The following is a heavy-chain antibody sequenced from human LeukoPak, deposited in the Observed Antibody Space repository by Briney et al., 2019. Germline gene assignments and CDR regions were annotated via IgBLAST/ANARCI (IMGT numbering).Heavy chain of an antibody. Sequence: GESPKISCKASGYSFTTYWIAWVRQMPGKGLEWMGMIYPGDSDTRYSPSFQGQITISVDKSISIAYLQWSSLKASDTAMYYCARLLQGVAGTWGYWGQGTLVTVS. CDR1: GYSFTTYW. D-gene: IGHD6-19*01. CDR2: IYPGDSDT. J-gene: IGHJ1*01. CDR3: ARLLQGVAGTWGY. V-gene: IGHV5-51*01.